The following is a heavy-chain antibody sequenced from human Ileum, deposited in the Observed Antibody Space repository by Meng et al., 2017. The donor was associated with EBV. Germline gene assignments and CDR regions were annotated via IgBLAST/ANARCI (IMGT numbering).Heavy chain of an antibody. Sequence: LQLLDVGPTLVKPSETLVLTCSCSGESNSNRDHYWNWIRRSPGKGLEWIASIYRSGSSYFDPSLKSRVSLSLDTSKNQFSLKLSSVTAADTALYYCARDPAYPRGLFDSWGQGILVTVSS. CDR1: GESNSNRDHY. V-gene: IGHV4-39*07. CDR3: ARDPAYPRGLFDS. D-gene: IGHD3-10*01. CDR2: IYRSGSS. J-gene: IGHJ4*02.